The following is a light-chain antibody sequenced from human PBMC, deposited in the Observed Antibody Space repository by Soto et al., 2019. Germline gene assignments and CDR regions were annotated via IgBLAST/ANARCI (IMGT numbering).Light chain of an antibody. CDR3: QQYGGSPHT. V-gene: IGKV3-20*01. J-gene: IGKJ4*01. CDR2: GAS. CDR1: QSVTSTY. Sequence: EIVLTQSPGTLSLSPGERATLSCRASQSVTSTYLAWYQQKPGQAPRLLIYGASNRATGIPDRFTGSGSGTDFTLTISRLEPEDFAVYYCQQYGGSPHTFGGGTKVEIK.